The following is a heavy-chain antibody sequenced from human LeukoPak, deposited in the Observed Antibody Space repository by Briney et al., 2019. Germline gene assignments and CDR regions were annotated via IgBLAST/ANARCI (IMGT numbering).Heavy chain of an antibody. Sequence: ASVKGSCKASGYTFTSYSISWVRQAPGQGLEWMGWISAYNGNRNYAQKLQGRVTMTTDTSTSTAYMELRSLRSDDTAVYYCARVMAIRGYCSGGSCYQRLRAFDIWGQGTMVTVSS. J-gene: IGHJ3*02. D-gene: IGHD2-15*01. V-gene: IGHV1-18*01. CDR3: ARVMAIRGYCSGGSCYQRLRAFDI. CDR1: GYTFTSYS. CDR2: ISAYNGNR.